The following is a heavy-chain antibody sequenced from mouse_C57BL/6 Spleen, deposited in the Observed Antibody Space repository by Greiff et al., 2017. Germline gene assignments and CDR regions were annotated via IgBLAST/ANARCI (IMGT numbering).Heavy chain of an antibody. Sequence: EVQLQQSGPVLVKPGASVTMSCKASGYTFTYYYMNWVKQSHGKSLEWIGVINPYNGGTSYNQKFKGKATLTVDKSSSTAYMELNILKSKDSAVYYCASGWYPYYAMDYWGQGTAVTVSS. CDR1: GYTFTYYY. CDR2: INPYNGGT. D-gene: IGHD2-1*01. CDR3: ASGWYPYYAMDY. V-gene: IGHV1-19*01. J-gene: IGHJ4*01.